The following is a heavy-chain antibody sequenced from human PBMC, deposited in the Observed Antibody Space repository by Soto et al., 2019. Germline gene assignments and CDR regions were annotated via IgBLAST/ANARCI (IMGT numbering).Heavy chain of an antibody. CDR3: VRAWGASSYGSFY. D-gene: IGHD5-18*01. CDR2: INPGTTTR. J-gene: IGHJ4*02. CDR1: GLTFSTYN. V-gene: IGHV3-48*02. Sequence: EVQVVESGGGLVQPGGSRRLSCAVSGLTFSTYNFNWVRQAPGKGLEWISFINPGTTTRHYADSVKGRFTISRDNAKNTLYLQMNSLTDADTAVYYCVRAWGASSYGSFYWGQGTLVTVSS.